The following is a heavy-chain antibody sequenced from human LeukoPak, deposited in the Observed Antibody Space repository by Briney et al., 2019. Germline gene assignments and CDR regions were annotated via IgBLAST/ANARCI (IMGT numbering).Heavy chain of an antibody. CDR1: GFTVITND. Sequence: GGSLRLSCAASGFTVITNDMTWVRQAPGKGLEGVSVLYSDGNTKYADSVQGRFTISRDNSKNTLYLEMNSLSPDDTAVYYCARDRALKWFDPWGQGTLVTVSS. V-gene: IGHV3-53*01. CDR3: ARDRALKWFDP. CDR2: LYSDGNT. J-gene: IGHJ5*02.